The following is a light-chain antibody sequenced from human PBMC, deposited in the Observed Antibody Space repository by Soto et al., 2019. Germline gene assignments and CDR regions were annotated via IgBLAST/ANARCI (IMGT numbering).Light chain of an antibody. CDR1: SSNIGSNS. V-gene: IGLV1-51*01. J-gene: IGLJ2*01. CDR2: DNN. Sequence: QSVLTQPPSVSAAPGQKVTISCSGSSSNIGSNSVSWYQQLPGTAPKLLIYDNNNRPSGIPDRFSGSKSGTSATLGITGLQTGDEADYYCGTWDSGLSAGVFGGGTQLTVL. CDR3: GTWDSGLSAGV.